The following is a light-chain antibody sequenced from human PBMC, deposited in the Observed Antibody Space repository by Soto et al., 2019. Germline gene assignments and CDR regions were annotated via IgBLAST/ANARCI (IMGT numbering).Light chain of an antibody. J-gene: IGLJ2*01. V-gene: IGLV1-40*01. CDR1: TYNIGAGYD. CDR2: GNS. CDR3: QSYDSSLRGI. Sequence: QSVLTQPPSVSGAPGQTVTLSCTGSTYNIGAGYDVNWYQQLPGTAPKLLIYGNSNRPSGVPDRFSASKSGTSASLAITGLQAEDEADYYCQSYDSSLRGIFGGGTKLTVL.